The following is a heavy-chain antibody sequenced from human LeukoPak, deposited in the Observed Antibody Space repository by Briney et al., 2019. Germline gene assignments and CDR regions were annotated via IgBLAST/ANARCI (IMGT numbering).Heavy chain of an antibody. CDR3: AIGVVITTAFDN. J-gene: IGHJ4*02. CDR2: ISSSSSYI. CDR1: GFTFSSYS. Sequence: GGSLRLSCAASGFTFSSYSMNWVRQAPGKGLEWVSSISSSSSYIYYADSVKGRFTISRDNAKNSLYLEMNSLRAEDMAVYYCAIGVVITTAFDNWGQGTLVTVSS. V-gene: IGHV3-21*01. D-gene: IGHD3-22*01.